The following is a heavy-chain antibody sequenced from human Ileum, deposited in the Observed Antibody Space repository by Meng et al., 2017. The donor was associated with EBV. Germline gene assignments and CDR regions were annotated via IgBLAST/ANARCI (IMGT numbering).Heavy chain of an antibody. D-gene: IGHD3-10*01. J-gene: IGHJ4*02. V-gene: IGHV4-4*02. CDR2: VYHDGAT. Sequence: QVQLQGLGPGLVEPSGTLALTCAVSGDSVGGSDWWSWVRQPPGKGLEWIGEVYHDGATNYHPSLKSRVTISLDKSKNEVNLHLNSLTAADTAVYFCARSSPIVRGLDYWGQGTLVTVSS. CDR1: GDSVGGSDW. CDR3: ARSSPIVRGLDY.